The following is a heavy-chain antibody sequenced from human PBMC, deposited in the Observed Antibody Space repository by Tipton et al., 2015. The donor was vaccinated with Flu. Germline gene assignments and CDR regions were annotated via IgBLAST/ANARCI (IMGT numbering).Heavy chain of an antibody. CDR3: AREGLGRYFTWWQSGGNFNYAMDV. V-gene: IGHV4-4*07. J-gene: IGHJ6*02. Sequence: GLVKPSETLSLTCTVSGDSINNYHWSWVRQPAGKGLEWIGRVYGSGTTDYNPSLKSRVLVSVDTSKNQVSLKLASVTVADTAVYYCAREGLGRYFTWWQSGGNFNYAMDVWGPGTSVAVSS. CDR2: VYGSGTT. D-gene: IGHD4-23*01. CDR1: GDSINNYH.